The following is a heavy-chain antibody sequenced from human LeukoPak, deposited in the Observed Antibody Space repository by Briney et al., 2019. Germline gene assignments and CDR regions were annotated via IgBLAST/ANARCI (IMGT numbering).Heavy chain of an antibody. D-gene: IGHD3-22*01. CDR3: ARQDYDSSGYYPYYFDY. CDR1: GGSISSSNW. Sequence: SETLSLTCAVSGGSISSSNWWSWVRQPPGKGLEWIGEIYHSGSTNYNPSLKSRVTISVDKSKNQFSLKLSSVSAADTAVYYCARQDYDSSGYYPYYFDYWGQGTLVTVSS. CDR2: IYHSGST. V-gene: IGHV4-4*02. J-gene: IGHJ4*02.